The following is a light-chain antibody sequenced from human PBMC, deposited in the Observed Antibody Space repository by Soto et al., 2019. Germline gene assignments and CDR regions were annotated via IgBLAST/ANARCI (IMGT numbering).Light chain of an antibody. J-gene: IGKJ1*01. CDR1: QSVSSSY. CDR2: GAS. Sequence: EIVLTQSPGTLSLSPGERATLSCRASQSVSSSYLAWYQQKPGLAPRLLIFGASSRATGIPDRFSGSGSGTDFTLTISRLEPEEFAVYYCQQYGSSLSTFGQGTKVEIK. CDR3: QQYGSSLST. V-gene: IGKV3-20*01.